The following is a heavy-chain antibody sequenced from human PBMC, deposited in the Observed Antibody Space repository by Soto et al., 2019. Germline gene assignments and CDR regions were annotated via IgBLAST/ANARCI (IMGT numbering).Heavy chain of an antibody. CDR1: GYTFTSYA. CDR2: INAGNGNT. V-gene: IGHV1-3*01. D-gene: IGHD2-15*01. CDR3: ARDHCSGGSCYGNYYYYMDV. Sequence: QVQLVQSGAEVKKPGASVKVSCKASGYTFTSYAMHWVRQAPGQRLEWMGWINAGNGNTKYSQKFQGRVTITRDTSASTAYMELSSLRSEDTAVYYCARDHCSGGSCYGNYYYYMDVWGKGTTVTVSS. J-gene: IGHJ6*03.